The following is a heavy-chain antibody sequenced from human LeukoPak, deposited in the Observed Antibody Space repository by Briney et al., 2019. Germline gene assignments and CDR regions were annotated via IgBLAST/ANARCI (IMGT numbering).Heavy chain of an antibody. CDR2: INYDGSEK. J-gene: IGHJ6*02. V-gene: IGHV3-7*05. Sequence: GGSLRLSCAASGITFSYHWMSWVRQAPGKGLEWVANINYDGSEKSSVDSVKARFTISRENAKNSLYLQINSLSVEDTAVYYCARGHYAMDVWGQGTTVTVSS. CDR3: ARGHYAMDV. CDR1: GITFSYHW.